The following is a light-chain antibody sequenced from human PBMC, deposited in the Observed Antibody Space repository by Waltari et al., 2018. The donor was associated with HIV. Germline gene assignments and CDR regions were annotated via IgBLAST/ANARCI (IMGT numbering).Light chain of an antibody. J-gene: IGLJ3*02. Sequence: QSILTQPPSVSGAPGQRVTISCTGSSSNIGANYGLHWYQQFPGTAPQPLIYGNINRPSGVPDRFSGSKSGTSASLAITGLQAEDEADYYCQSYDSSLRVRVFGGGTKLTVL. V-gene: IGLV1-40*01. CDR1: SSNIGANYG. CDR3: QSYDSSLRVRV. CDR2: GNI.